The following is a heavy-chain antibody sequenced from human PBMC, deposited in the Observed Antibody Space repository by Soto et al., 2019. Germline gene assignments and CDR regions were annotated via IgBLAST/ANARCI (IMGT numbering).Heavy chain of an antibody. V-gene: IGHV4-34*01. CDR1: GGSFSGYY. Sequence: SETLSLTCAGYGGSFSGYYWSWFRQPPGKGLEWIGEINHSGSTNYNPSLKSRVTISVDTSKNQFSLKLSSVTAADTAVYYCARGRSWGYYYDSSENFDYWGQGTLVTVS. D-gene: IGHD3-22*01. J-gene: IGHJ4*02. CDR2: INHSGST. CDR3: ARGRSWGYYYDSSENFDY.